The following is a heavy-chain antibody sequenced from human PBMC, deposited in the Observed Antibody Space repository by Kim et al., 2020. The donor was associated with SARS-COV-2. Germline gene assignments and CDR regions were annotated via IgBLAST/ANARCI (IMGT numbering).Heavy chain of an antibody. Sequence: GGSLRLSCAASGFTFSSYAMSWVRQAPGKGLEWVSAISGSGGSTYYADSVKGLFTISRDNSKNTLYLQMNSLRAEDTAVYYCAKDQSSYYDSSGYPTRDYWGQGTLVTVSS. CDR3: AKDQSSYYDSSGYPTRDY. CDR1: GFTFSSYA. CDR2: ISGSGGST. D-gene: IGHD3-22*01. J-gene: IGHJ4*02. V-gene: IGHV3-23*01.